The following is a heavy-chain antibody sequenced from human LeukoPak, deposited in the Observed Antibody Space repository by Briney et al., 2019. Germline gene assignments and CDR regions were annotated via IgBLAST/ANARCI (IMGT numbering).Heavy chain of an antibody. CDR2: HYSSGSS. J-gene: IGHJ4*02. D-gene: IGHD6-13*01. V-gene: IGHV4-59*11. CDR1: GGSISSHC. Sequence: PSETLSLTGTVSGGSISSHCWSWIRQTPGKRLDWIGYHYSSGSSNYNPSLKSRVTISVDTSKNQFSLKQSSVGAADTAVYYCASHRHSSSWAFDYWGQGTLVTVSS. CDR3: ASHRHSSSWAFDY.